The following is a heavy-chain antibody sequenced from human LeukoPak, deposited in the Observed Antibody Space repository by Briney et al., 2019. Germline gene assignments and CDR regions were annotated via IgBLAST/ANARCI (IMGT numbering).Heavy chain of an antibody. J-gene: IGHJ4*02. V-gene: IGHV3-7*03. CDR2: IKQDGSEK. Sequence: GGSLRLSCAASGFTFSSYCMSWVRQAPGKGLEWVANIKQDGSEKYYVGSVKGRFTISRDNAENSLYLQMNSLRAEDTALYYCAKDRRAFYDILTGYNGVLDYWGQGTLVTVSS. D-gene: IGHD3-9*01. CDR1: GFTFSSYC. CDR3: AKDRRAFYDILTGYNGVLDY.